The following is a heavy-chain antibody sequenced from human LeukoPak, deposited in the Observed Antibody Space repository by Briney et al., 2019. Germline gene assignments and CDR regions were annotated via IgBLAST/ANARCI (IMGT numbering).Heavy chain of an antibody. Sequence: PGGSLRLSCAASGFTVSSNYMSWVPQAPGKELEGVSVIYSGGSTYYADSQKGRFTISRDNSKNTLYLQMNSLRAEDTAVYYCARGLTGSYYSYYGMDVWGQGTTVTVSS. V-gene: IGHV3-66*01. CDR3: ARGLTGSYYSYYGMDV. CDR2: IYSGGST. D-gene: IGHD7-27*01. J-gene: IGHJ6*02. CDR1: GFTVSSNY.